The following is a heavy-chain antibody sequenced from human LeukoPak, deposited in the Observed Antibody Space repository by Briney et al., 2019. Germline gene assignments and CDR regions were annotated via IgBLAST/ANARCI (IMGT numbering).Heavy chain of an antibody. V-gene: IGHV3-43*01. D-gene: IGHD5-18*01. Sequence: GGSLRLSCAASGFTFGDFSMHWVRQAPGKGLEWVCLIAWDASSTLYTDSVKGRFTISRDNTKNSLYLQMSSLRTEDIAFYYCAKNSGASVYTPLDYWGQGTLVTVFS. CDR2: IAWDASST. CDR1: GFTFGDFS. CDR3: AKNSGASVYTPLDY. J-gene: IGHJ4*02.